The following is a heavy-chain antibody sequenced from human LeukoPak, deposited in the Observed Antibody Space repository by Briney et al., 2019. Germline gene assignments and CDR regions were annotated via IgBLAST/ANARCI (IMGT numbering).Heavy chain of an antibody. CDR1: GGSISSYY. J-gene: IGHJ3*02. V-gene: IGHV4-59*01. CDR3: AREEDYYDSSGYRSNDAFDI. D-gene: IGHD3-22*01. Sequence: PSETLSLTCTVSGGSISSYYWSWIRQPPGKGLEWIGYIYYSGSTNYNPSLKSRVTISVDTSKNQFSLKLSSVTAADTAVYYCAREEDYYDSSGYRSNDAFDIWGQGTMVTVSS. CDR2: IYYSGST.